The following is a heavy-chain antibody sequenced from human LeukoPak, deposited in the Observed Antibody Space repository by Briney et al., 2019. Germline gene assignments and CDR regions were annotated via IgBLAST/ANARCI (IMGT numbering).Heavy chain of an antibody. V-gene: IGHV3-30-3*01. J-gene: IGHJ4*02. CDR3: ARAANYYDSSGSPLSDY. CDR2: ISYDGSNK. CDR1: GFTFSSYA. Sequence: PGRTLRLSCAASGFTFSSYAMHWVRQAPGKGLERVAVISYDGSNKYYADSVKGRFTISRDNSKNTLYLQMNSLRAEGTVVYYCARAANYYDSSGSPLSDYWGQGTLVTVSS. D-gene: IGHD3-22*01.